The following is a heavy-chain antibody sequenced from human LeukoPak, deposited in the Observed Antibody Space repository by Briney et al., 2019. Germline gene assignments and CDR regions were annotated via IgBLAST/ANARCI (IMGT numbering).Heavy chain of an antibody. CDR3: ARRSGSRGSYSIDY. D-gene: IGHD2-2*01. J-gene: IGHJ4*02. CDR2: IYPGDSDT. V-gene: IGHV5-51*01. Sequence: GESLKISFKGSGYRFINYWIGWVRPMPGKGLEWMGLIYPGDSDTRYSPSFQGQVTISVDKSIDTTYLQWSSLKASDTAMYYCARRSGSRGSYSIDYWGQGTLVTVSS. CDR1: GYRFINYW.